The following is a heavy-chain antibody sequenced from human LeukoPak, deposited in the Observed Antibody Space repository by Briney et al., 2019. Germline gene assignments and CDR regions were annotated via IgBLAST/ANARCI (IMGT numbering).Heavy chain of an antibody. V-gene: IGHV1-46*01. CDR2: INPSGGST. CDR1: GYTFTTYY. Sequence: ASVKVSCKASGYTFTTYYIHRVRQAPGQGLEWMGVINPSGGSTSFAQKFQARLTMTRDTSTSTVYMELSGLSSEDTAVYYCAREIVVVPSAMGFDPWGQGTLVTVSS. CDR3: AREIVVVPSAMGFDP. J-gene: IGHJ5*02. D-gene: IGHD2-2*01.